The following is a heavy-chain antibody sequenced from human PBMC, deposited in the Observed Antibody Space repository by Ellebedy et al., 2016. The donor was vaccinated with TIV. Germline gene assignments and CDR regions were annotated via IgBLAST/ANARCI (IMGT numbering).Heavy chain of an antibody. CDR2: INHGGTA. V-gene: IGHV4-34*01. Sequence: SETLSLXXAVYGGSFSDYYWTWIRQPPGKGLEWIGEINHGGTANYNPSLKSRVTVSVDTSNNQFSLHLTSVTAADTAIYYCAREFGQWGQGTLVTVSS. CDR3: AREFGQ. J-gene: IGHJ4*02. D-gene: IGHD3-16*01. CDR1: GGSFSDYY.